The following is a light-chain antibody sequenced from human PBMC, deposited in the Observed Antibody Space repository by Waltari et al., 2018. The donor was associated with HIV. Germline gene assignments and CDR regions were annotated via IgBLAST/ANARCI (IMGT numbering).Light chain of an antibody. J-gene: IGLJ3*02. CDR1: SEHSNFA. CDR2: LNSDGSH. V-gene: IGLV4-69*01. CDR3: QTWGMGIVM. Sequence: QIILTQSPSASASPGASVKLTCTLSSEHSNFAIAWLQQQPEKGPRYLMKLNSDGSHTKGDGIPDRFSGSSSGAERYLSISSLHSDDEADYYCQTWGMGIVMFGGGTKLTVL.